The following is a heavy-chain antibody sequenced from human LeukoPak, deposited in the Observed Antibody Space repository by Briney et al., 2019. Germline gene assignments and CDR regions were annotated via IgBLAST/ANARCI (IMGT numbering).Heavy chain of an antibody. V-gene: IGHV3-66*01. D-gene: IGHD5-18*01. CDR1: GFTVSSNY. CDR2: IYSGGGT. J-gene: IGHJ4*02. CDR3: ARGPGLAMGKGYFDY. Sequence: GGSLRLSCAVSGFTVSSNYMTWVRQAPGKGLEWVSVIYSGGGTYYADSVKGRFTISRDNSKNTVYLQMNSLRVEDTAVYYCARGPGLAMGKGYFDYCGQGTLVTVSS.